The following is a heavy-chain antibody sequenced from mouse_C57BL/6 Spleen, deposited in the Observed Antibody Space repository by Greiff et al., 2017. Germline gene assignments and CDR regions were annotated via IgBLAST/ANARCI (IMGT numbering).Heavy chain of an antibody. CDR3: ARDYGSSSLAY. J-gene: IGHJ3*01. Sequence: QVQLQQPGAELVMPGASVKLSCKASGYTFTSYWMHWVKQRPGQGLEWIGEIDPSDSYTNYNQKFKGKSTLTVDKSSSTAYMQLSSLTSEDSAVYDCARDYGSSSLAYWGQGTLVTVSA. CDR2: IDPSDSYT. CDR1: GYTFTSYW. V-gene: IGHV1-69*01. D-gene: IGHD1-1*01.